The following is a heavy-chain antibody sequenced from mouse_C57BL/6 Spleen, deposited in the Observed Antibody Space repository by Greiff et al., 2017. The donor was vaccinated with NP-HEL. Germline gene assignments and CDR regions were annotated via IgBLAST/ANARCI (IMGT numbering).Heavy chain of an antibody. D-gene: IGHD1-1*01. CDR1: GFNIKNTY. Sequence: VQLQQSVAELVRPGASVKLSCTASGFNIKNTYMHWVKQRPEQGLEWIGRIDPANGNTKYAPKFQGKATITADTATNTAYLQLSILTSEDTAIYYCDLPTVVAHSVDFDVWGTGTTVTVSS. J-gene: IGHJ1*03. CDR3: DLPTVVAHSVDFDV. CDR2: IDPANGNT. V-gene: IGHV14-3*01.